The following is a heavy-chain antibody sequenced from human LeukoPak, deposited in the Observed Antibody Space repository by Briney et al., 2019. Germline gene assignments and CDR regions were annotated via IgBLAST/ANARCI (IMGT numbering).Heavy chain of an antibody. CDR3: ARAQGEGLDI. CDR1: GGSISSYY. J-gene: IGHJ3*02. D-gene: IGHD1-26*01. Sequence: KPSETLSLTCTVSGGSISSYYWNCIRQPPGKGLEWIGYIYYSGTTSYNPSLKSRVSISVDRSKNQISLKLSSVTAADTAVYYCARAQGEGLDIWGQGTMVTVSS. CDR2: IYYSGTT. V-gene: IGHV4-59*01.